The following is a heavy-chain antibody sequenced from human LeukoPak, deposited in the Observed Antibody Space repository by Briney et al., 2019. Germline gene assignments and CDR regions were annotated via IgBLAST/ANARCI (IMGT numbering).Heavy chain of an antibody. J-gene: IGHJ4*02. CDR1: GFTFSSYA. D-gene: IGHD6-19*01. CDR3: ANLDIAVAGTEETIDY. Sequence: GGSLRLSCAASGFTFSSYAMSWVRQAPGKGLEWVSAISGSGGSTYYADSVKGRFTISRNNSKNTLYLKMNSLRAEDTAVYYCANLDIAVAGTEETIDYWGQGTLVTVSS. CDR2: ISGSGGST. V-gene: IGHV3-23*01.